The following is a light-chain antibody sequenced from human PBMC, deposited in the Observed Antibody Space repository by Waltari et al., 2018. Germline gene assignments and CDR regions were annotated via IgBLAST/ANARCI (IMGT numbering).Light chain of an antibody. CDR2: GAS. V-gene: IGKV1-9*01. Sequence: DIQLTQSPSFLSASVGDSAPITCRASQGINSYLSWYQQKPGKAPKLLIYGASTLQSGIPSRFSGIGSGTEFTLTISSLQPEDSATYYCQQLGNYPITFGQGTRVETK. J-gene: IGKJ5*01. CDR3: QQLGNYPIT. CDR1: QGINSY.